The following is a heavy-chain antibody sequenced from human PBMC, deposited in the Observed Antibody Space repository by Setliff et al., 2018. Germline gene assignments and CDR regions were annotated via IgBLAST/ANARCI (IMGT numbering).Heavy chain of an antibody. J-gene: IGHJ4*02. CDR3: ARIFLYTAYHWLNF. Sequence: GGSLRLSCEAFGFTFNNYWMSWVRQAQGKGREWVANIMQDGGAQYYLDSVKGRFTVSRDNSNNTLYLHMSSLRAEDTAVYFCARIFLYTAYHWLNFWGPGALVTVSS. D-gene: IGHD5-12*01. CDR1: GFTFNNYW. CDR2: IMQDGGAQ. V-gene: IGHV3-7*03.